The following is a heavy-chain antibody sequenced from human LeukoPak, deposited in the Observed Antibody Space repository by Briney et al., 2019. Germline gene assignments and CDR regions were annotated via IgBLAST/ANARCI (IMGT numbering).Heavy chain of an antibody. CDR2: IYHSGST. CDR3: ARGIYGRTGYWGY. Sequence: PSETLSLTCAVSGGSISSSNWWSWVRQPPGKGLEWIGEIYHSGSTNYNPSLKSRVTISVDKSKNQFSLKLSSVTAADTAVYYCARGIYGRTGYWGYWGQGTLVTVSS. CDR1: GGSISSSNW. J-gene: IGHJ4*02. V-gene: IGHV4-4*02. D-gene: IGHD3/OR15-3a*01.